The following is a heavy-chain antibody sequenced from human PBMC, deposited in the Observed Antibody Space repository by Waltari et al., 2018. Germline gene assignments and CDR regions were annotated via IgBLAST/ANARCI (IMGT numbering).Heavy chain of an antibody. J-gene: IGHJ4*02. CDR3: ARQATSWSGFDY. CDR2: IYISGTT. V-gene: IGHV4-4*07. D-gene: IGHD2-15*01. Sequence: QLQESGPRLVKPSETLSLTCSVSGGSLSSPWWSWIRQPAGKGLEWIGRIYISGTTNKNPSLEIRITVSLDTPKNQFSRKLTSVSAADTAVYYCARQATSWSGFDYWGPGIQVTVSS. CDR1: GGSLSSPW.